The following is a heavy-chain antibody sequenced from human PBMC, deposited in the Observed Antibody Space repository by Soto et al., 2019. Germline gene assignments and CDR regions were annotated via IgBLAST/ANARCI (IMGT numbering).Heavy chain of an antibody. J-gene: IGHJ4*02. CDR2: VYYSGTT. CDR1: GGSINSYW. V-gene: IGHV4-4*07. CDR3: ARGIGSYAYGEGY. D-gene: IGHD3-10*01. Sequence: SETLSLTCSVSGGSINSYWWSWIRQPAGKGLEWIGRVYYSGTTDYNPSLKSRATLSVETSKNQFSLKLSSVTAADTAVYYCARGIGSYAYGEGYWGQGIQVTVSS.